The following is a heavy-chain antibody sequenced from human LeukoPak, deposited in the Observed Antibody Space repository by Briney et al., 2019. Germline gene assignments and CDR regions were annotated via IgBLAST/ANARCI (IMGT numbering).Heavy chain of an antibody. Sequence: PSQTLSLTCVVSGGSISSGGYSWSWVRQPPGKGLEWIGYIHRSGSTYYNPSLKSRVTISVDRSKNQFSLKLSSVTAADTAVYYCARTKVYYVDYWGQGSLVTVSS. CDR3: ARTKVYYVDY. CDR2: IHRSGST. J-gene: IGHJ4*02. CDR1: GGSISSGGYS. V-gene: IGHV4-30-2*01.